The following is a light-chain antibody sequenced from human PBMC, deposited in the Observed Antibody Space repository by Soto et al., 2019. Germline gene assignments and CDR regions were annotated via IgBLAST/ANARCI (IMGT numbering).Light chain of an antibody. CDR2: DAS. CDR1: QSISSD. V-gene: IGKV1-33*01. J-gene: IGKJ5*01. CDR3: QQYYNLPIT. Sequence: DIPMTQSPFSLSASVADRVTITCRTSQSISSDLNWYQQKPGKAPKLLIYDASNLETGVPSRFSGSGSGTDFTVTISSLQPEDFATYSCQQYYNLPITFGQGTRLEIK.